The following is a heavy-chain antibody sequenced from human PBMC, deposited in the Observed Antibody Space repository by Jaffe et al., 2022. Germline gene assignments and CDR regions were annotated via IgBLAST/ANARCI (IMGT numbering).Heavy chain of an antibody. Sequence: QVQLQESGPGLVKPSETLSLTCTVSGDSISSYFWSWIRQPPGKGLEWIGYVYYSGSTNYNPSLKSRVTISIDSSKNQFSLKLSSVTAADTAVYYCARGRWLQLPSIWGQGTMVTVSS. D-gene: IGHD5-12*01. V-gene: IGHV4-59*01. CDR3: ARGRWLQLPSI. CDR1: GDSISSYF. CDR2: VYYSGST. J-gene: IGHJ3*02.